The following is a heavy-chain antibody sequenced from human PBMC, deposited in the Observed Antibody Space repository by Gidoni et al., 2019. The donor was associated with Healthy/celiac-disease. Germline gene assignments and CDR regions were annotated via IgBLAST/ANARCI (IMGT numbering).Heavy chain of an antibody. CDR3: ARGHSPLSYYYYGMDV. CDR1: GYTFTSYD. J-gene: IGHJ6*02. V-gene: IGHV1-8*01. CDR2: MNPNSGNT. Sequence: QVQLVQSGAEVMKPGASVKVSCKASGYTFTSYDINWVRQATGQGLEWMGWMNPNSGNTGYAQKFQGRVTMTRNTSISTAYMELSSLRSEDTAVYYCARGHSPLSYYYYGMDVWGQGTTVTVSS.